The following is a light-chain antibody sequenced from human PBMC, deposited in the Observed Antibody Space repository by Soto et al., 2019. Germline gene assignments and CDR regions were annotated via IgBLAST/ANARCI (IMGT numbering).Light chain of an antibody. CDR3: QEYNNRHPIT. Sequence: EIVMTQSPATLSVSPGERATLSCRASQSLSNKLAWYQQKPGQAPRLLIYGASTRATGIPARFSGSGSGTEFTLTISSLQSEDFAVYYCQEYNNRHPITFGGGTKV. CDR1: QSLSNK. J-gene: IGKJ4*01. CDR2: GAS. V-gene: IGKV3-15*01.